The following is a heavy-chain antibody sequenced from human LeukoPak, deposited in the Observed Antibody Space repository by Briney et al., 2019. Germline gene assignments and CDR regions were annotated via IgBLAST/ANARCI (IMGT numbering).Heavy chain of an antibody. CDR3: ARGGFRGYGSPYYYYYYMDV. CDR1: GFTFSSYW. Sequence: GGSLRLSCAASGFTFSSYWMSWVRQAPGKGLEWVANIKQDGSEKYYVDSVKGRFTISRDNAKNSLYLQMNSLRAEDTAVYYCARGGFRGYGSPYYYYYYMDVWGKGTTVTISS. J-gene: IGHJ6*03. CDR2: IKQDGSEK. D-gene: IGHD5-12*01. V-gene: IGHV3-7*01.